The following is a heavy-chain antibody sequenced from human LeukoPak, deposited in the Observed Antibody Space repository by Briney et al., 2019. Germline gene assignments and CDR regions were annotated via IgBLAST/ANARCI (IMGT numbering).Heavy chain of an antibody. CDR1: GFTFNNYA. CDR3: ARDVYCSSATCPFDY. D-gene: IGHD2-2*01. J-gene: IGHJ4*02. CDR2: ISGNGGKI. V-gene: IGHV3-23*01. Sequence: GGSLRLSCAASGFTFNNYAMSWVRQAPGKGLECVSGISGNGGKIYYADSVKGRFTISRDNTKNSLYLQMNSLRAEDTAVYYCARDVYCSSATCPFDYWGQGTLVTVSS.